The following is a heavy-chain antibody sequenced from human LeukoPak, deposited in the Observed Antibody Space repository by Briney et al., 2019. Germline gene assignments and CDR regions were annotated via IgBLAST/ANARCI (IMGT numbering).Heavy chain of an antibody. CDR1: GGSISSGSYY. J-gene: IGHJ5*02. D-gene: IGHD6-13*01. Sequence: SETLSLTCTVSGGSISSGSYYWSCIRQPAGKGLGWIGRIYTSGSTNYNPSLKSRVTISVDTSKNQFSLKLSSVTAADTAVYYCARAPIAAYNWFDPWGQGTLVTVSS. V-gene: IGHV4-61*02. CDR3: ARAPIAAYNWFDP. CDR2: IYTSGST.